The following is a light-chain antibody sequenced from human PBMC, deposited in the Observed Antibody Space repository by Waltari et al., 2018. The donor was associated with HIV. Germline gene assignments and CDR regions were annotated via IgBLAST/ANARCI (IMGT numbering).Light chain of an antibody. CDR2: DNN. V-gene: IGLV1-51*01. CDR1: RSNIGYNY. Sequence: QSVLTQPPSVSAAPGQKVTISCPGSRSNIGYNYVSWYQQLPGTAPKLLIYDNNKRPSGIPDRFSGSKSGTSATLGVTGLQTGDEADYYCGTWDSSLSAWVFGGGTKLTVL. J-gene: IGLJ3*02. CDR3: GTWDSSLSAWV.